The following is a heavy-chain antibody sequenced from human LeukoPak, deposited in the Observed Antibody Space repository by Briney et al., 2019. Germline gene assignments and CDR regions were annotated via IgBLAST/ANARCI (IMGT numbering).Heavy chain of an antibody. CDR2: IWYDGSNK. Sequence: GGSLRLSCAASGFTFSSYGMHWVRQAPGKGPEWVAVIWYDGSNKYYADSVKGRFTISRDNSKNTLYLQMNSLRAEDTAVYYCAREDYGSSYFDYWGQGTLVTVSS. D-gene: IGHD3-10*01. J-gene: IGHJ4*02. V-gene: IGHV3-33*01. CDR3: AREDYGSSYFDY. CDR1: GFTFSSYG.